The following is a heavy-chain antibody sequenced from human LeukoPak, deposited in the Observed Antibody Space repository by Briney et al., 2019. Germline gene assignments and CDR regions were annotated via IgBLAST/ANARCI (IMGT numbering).Heavy chain of an antibody. Sequence: PSQTLSLTCTVSGGSISSGDYYWGWIRQPPGKGLEWIGEINHSGSTNYNPSLKSRVTISVDTSKNQFSLKLSSVTAADTAVYYCARKQRAYSSSSVYTLFDYWGQGTLVTVSS. CDR1: GGSISSGDYY. CDR3: ARKQRAYSSSSVYTLFDY. V-gene: IGHV4-30-4*01. CDR2: INHSGST. D-gene: IGHD6-6*01. J-gene: IGHJ4*02.